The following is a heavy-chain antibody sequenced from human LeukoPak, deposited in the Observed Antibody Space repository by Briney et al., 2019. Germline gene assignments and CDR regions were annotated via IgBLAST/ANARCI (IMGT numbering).Heavy chain of an antibody. Sequence: SETLSLTCTVSGYSITSGYYWGWIRQPPGKGLEWIGSIYHSGSTFYNPSLKSRVTISVDTSKNQFSLRLSSVTAADTAVHYCASLGSFDIWGQGTMVTVSS. CDR2: IYHSGST. CDR1: GYSITSGYY. V-gene: IGHV4-38-2*02. CDR3: ASLGSFDI. D-gene: IGHD7-27*01. J-gene: IGHJ3*02.